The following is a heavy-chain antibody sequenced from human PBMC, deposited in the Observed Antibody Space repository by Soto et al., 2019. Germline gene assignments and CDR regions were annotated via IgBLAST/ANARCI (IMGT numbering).Heavy chain of an antibody. CDR3: AIFSTMVRGLSCFDY. D-gene: IGHD3-10*01. Sequence: SVKVSCKASGGTFSSYAISWVRQAPGQGLEWMGGIIPIFGTANYAQKFQGRVTITADESTSTAYMELSSLRSEDTAVYYCAIFSTMVRGLSCFDYWGQGTLVTVSS. J-gene: IGHJ4*02. CDR2: IIPIFGTA. CDR1: GGTFSSYA. V-gene: IGHV1-69*13.